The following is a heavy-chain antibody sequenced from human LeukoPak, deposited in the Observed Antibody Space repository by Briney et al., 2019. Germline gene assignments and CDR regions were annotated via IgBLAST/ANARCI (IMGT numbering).Heavy chain of an antibody. D-gene: IGHD6-13*01. CDR2: MNPNSGNT. Sequence: ASVKVSCKVSGYTLTELSMHWVRQATGQGLEWMGWMNPNSGNTGYAQKFQGRVTITRNTSISTAYMELSSLRSEDTAVYYCARGLGYSSSWGGGDYFDYWGQGTLVTVSS. CDR3: ARGLGYSSSWGGGDYFDY. J-gene: IGHJ4*02. CDR1: GYTLTELS. V-gene: IGHV1-8*03.